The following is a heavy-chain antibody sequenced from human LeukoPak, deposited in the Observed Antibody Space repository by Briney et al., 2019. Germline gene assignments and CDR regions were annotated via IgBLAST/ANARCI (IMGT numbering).Heavy chain of an antibody. CDR1: GVSFSDYY. D-gene: IGHD6-6*01. Sequence: SETLSLTCAVYGVSFSDYYWSWIRQPPGKGLEWIGEINHSGSTNYNPSLKSRVTISVDTSKNQFSLKLSSVTAADTAVYYCAGSIAASLDYWGQGTLVTVSS. CDR3: AGSIAASLDY. J-gene: IGHJ4*02. V-gene: IGHV4-34*01. CDR2: INHSGST.